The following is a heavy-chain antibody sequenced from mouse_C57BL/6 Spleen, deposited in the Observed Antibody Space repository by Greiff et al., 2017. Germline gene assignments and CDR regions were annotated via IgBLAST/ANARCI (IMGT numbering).Heavy chain of an antibody. J-gene: IGHJ2*01. CDR1: GYAFSSSW. V-gene: IGHV1-82*01. CDR2: IYPGDGDT. D-gene: IGHD3-2*02. CDR3: AYSSGYVDFDY. Sequence: VQLQESGPELVKPGASVKISCKASGYAFSSSWMNWVKQRPGKGLEWIGRIYPGDGDTNYNGKFKGKATLTADKSSSTAYMQLSSLTSEDSAVYFCAYSSGYVDFDYWGQGTTLTVSS.